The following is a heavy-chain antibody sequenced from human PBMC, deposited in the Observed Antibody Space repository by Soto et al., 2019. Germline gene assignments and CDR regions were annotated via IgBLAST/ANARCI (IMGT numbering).Heavy chain of an antibody. CDR3: AREAGVVPAAINLDY. Sequence: ASVKVSCKASGYTFTSYGISWVRQAPGQGLEWMGWISAYNGNTNYAQKLQGRVTMTTDTSTSTAYMELRSLRSDDTAVYYCAREAGVVPAAINLDYWGQGTLVTVSS. D-gene: IGHD2-2*02. CDR1: GYTFTSYG. V-gene: IGHV1-18*01. J-gene: IGHJ4*02. CDR2: ISAYNGNT.